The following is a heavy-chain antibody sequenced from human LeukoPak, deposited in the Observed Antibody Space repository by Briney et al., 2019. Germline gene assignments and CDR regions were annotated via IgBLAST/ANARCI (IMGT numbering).Heavy chain of an antibody. D-gene: IGHD5-18*01. CDR3: TTEWIQLFDF. Sequence: GGSLRLSCAASGFTFSNVWMSWVRQVPGKGLEWVGRIKSKTDGGTAEFTAPVRSRFTISRDDAKNTLYLQTNSLKTEDTAVYYCTTEWIQLFDFWGQGTLVTVSS. V-gene: IGHV3-15*01. J-gene: IGHJ4*02. CDR2: IKSKTDGGTA. CDR1: GFTFSNVW.